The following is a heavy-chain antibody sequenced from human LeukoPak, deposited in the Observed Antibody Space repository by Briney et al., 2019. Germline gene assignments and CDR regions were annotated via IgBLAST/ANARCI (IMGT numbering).Heavy chain of an antibody. J-gene: IGHJ4*02. CDR1: GFPFSSYE. Sequence: QSGGSLRLSCTASGFPFSSYEMNWVRQAPGKGLEWVSFIRYDGSNKYYADSVKGRLTISRDNSKNTLYLQMHSLRAEDTAVYYCANQDSTEYSYYFDFWGQGTLVTVSS. D-gene: IGHD2/OR15-2a*01. CDR3: ANQDSTEYSYYFDF. CDR2: IRYDGSNK. V-gene: IGHV3-30*02.